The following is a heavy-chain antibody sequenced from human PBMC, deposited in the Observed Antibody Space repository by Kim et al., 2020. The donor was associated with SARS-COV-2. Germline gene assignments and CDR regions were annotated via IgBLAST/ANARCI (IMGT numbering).Heavy chain of an antibody. CDR2: ISSSSSYI. CDR3: ARDRIVVVPAASPRPDELDY. Sequence: GGSLRLSCAASGFTFSSYSMNWVRQAPGKGLEWVSSISSSSSYIYYADSVKGRFTISRDNAKNSLYLQMNSLRAEDTAVYYCARDRIVVVPAASPRPDELDYWGQGTLVTVSS. J-gene: IGHJ4*02. D-gene: IGHD2-2*01. CDR1: GFTFSSYS. V-gene: IGHV3-21*01.